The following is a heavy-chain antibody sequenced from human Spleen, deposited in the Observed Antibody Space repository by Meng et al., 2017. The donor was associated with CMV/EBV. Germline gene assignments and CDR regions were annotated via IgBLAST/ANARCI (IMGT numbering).Heavy chain of an antibody. J-gene: IGHJ6*02. CDR2: IYSGGSST. CDR1: GFTCSSYA. Sequence: GESLKISCAASGFTCSSYAMSWVRQAPGKGREWVSVIYSGGSSTYYADSGKGRFTISRDYSKNTLDLQMNSLRAEDTAVYYCAKESVPYNWNDLFPTTDYGMGVWGQGTTVTVSS. CDR3: AKESVPYNWNDLFPTTDYGMGV. V-gene: IGHV3-23*03. D-gene: IGHD1-20*01.